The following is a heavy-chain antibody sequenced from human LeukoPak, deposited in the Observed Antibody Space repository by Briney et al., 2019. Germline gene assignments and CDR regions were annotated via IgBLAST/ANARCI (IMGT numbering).Heavy chain of an antibody. CDR2: IYSGGST. Sequence: GGSLRLSCAASGFTVSSNYMSWVRQAPGKGLEWVSVIYSGGSTYYADSVKGRFTISRDNSKNTLYLQMNSLRAEDTAVYYCARGSILTGYAFDIWGQGTMVTVSS. D-gene: IGHD3-9*01. CDR1: GFTVSSNY. J-gene: IGHJ3*02. CDR3: ARGSILTGYAFDI. V-gene: IGHV3-66*01.